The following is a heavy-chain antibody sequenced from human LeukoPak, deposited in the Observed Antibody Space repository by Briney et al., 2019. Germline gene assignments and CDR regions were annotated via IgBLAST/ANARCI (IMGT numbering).Heavy chain of an antibody. J-gene: IGHJ4*02. Sequence: SETLSLTCAVYGGSLSGYYWSWLRQPPGKGLEWIGEINHSGSTNYNPSLKSRVTISVDTSKNQLSLKLSSMTAADTAVYYCARQWLVSPLFDDWGQGTLVTVSS. CDR1: GGSLSGYY. V-gene: IGHV4-34*01. CDR3: ARQWLVSPLFDD. D-gene: IGHD6-19*01. CDR2: INHSGST.